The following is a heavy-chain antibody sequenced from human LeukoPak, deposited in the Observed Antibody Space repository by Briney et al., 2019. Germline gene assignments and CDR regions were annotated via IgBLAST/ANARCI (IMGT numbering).Heavy chain of an antibody. CDR2: FYPVGYDS. D-gene: IGHD3-22*01. CDR1: GDSFTSDW. Sequence: GEALKISSKGAGDSFTSDWIGWLRQLPGKGVEWMGSFYPVGYDSSPCPSFHGQLPHSADKSNCTSYLQWRSLKPSDTAMYYRAPPSPYDSSGYSPNRYGFQHWGEGTLVTVSS. CDR3: APPSPYDSSGYSPNRYGFQH. J-gene: IGHJ1*01. V-gene: IGHV5-51*01.